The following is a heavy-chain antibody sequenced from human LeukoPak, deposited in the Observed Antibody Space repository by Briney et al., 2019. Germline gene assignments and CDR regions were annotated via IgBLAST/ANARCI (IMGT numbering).Heavy chain of an antibody. Sequence: PGGSLRLSCAASGFNFNNFAMSWVRQAPGKGLEWLSAMTGPADTTYYAESVKGRFPISRDYSKSMVFLQMNSLRVEDTAIYYCAKGAEIDHWGQGTLVTVSS. J-gene: IGHJ4*02. CDR1: GFNFNNFA. V-gene: IGHV3-23*01. CDR2: MTGPADTT. CDR3: AKGAEIDH.